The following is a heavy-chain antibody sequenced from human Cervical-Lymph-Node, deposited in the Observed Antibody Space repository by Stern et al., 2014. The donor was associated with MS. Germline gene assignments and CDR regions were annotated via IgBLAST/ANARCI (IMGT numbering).Heavy chain of an antibody. CDR3: ARRGDTLEFDY. D-gene: IGHD3-10*01. V-gene: IGHV1-18*01. CDR2: IITYSGDT. Sequence: VQLVESGAEVRSPGASVRVSCKASGYTFSSYAISWVRQAPGQGLEWMGWIITYSGDTKYGQKYQGRVAMTTDTSTNTAYMELRSLRSDDTAIYYRARRGDTLEFDYWGQGTLVTVSS. CDR1: GYTFSSYA. J-gene: IGHJ4*02.